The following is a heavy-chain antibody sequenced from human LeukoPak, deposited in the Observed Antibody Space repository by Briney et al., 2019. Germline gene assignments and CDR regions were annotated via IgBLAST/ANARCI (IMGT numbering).Heavy chain of an antibody. CDR1: GFTFSSYS. CDR2: ISSSSSYI. Sequence: GGSLRLSCAASGFTFSSYSMNWVRQAPGKGLEWVSSISSSSSYIYYVDSVKGRFTISRDNAKNSLYLQMNSLRAEDTAVYYCARDSGSPREDLDYWGQGTLVTVSS. J-gene: IGHJ4*02. D-gene: IGHD1-26*01. V-gene: IGHV3-21*01. CDR3: ARDSGSPREDLDY.